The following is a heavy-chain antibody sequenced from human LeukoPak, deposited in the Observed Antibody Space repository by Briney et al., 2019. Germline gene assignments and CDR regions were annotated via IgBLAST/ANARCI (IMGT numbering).Heavy chain of an antibody. D-gene: IGHD2-21*02. Sequence: PGGSLRLSCAASGFTFNNYAMNWVRQAPGKGLEWVSHISPSGDSTYYADSVKGRFTISRDSSKNTLSLQMNSLRAEDTAVYYCAKEMTVGHAFDIWGQGTMVTVSS. CDR1: GFTFNNYA. CDR2: ISPSGDST. J-gene: IGHJ3*02. V-gene: IGHV3-23*01. CDR3: AKEMTVGHAFDI.